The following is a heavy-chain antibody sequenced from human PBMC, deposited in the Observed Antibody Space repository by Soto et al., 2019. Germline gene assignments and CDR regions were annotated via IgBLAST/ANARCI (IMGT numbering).Heavy chain of an antibody. J-gene: IGHJ4*02. CDR1: GFTFSSYS. CDR2: ISSSSSYI. D-gene: IGHD3-9*01. V-gene: IGHV3-21*01. CDR3: ASGYDILTGQF. Sequence: VGSLRLSCAASGFTFSSYSMNWVCQAPGKGLEWVSSISSSSSYIYYADSVKGRFTISRDNAKNSLYLQMNSLRAEDTAVYYCASGYDILTGQFWGQGTLVTVSS.